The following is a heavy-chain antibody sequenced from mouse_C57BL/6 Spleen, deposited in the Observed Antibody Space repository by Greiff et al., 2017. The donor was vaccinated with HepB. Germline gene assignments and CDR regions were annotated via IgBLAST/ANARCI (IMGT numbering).Heavy chain of an antibody. J-gene: IGHJ2*01. Sequence: EVMLVESGAELVRPGASVKLSCTASGFNIKDYYMHWVKQRPEQGLEWIGRIDPEDGDTEYAPKFQGKATMTADTSSNTAYLQLSSLTSEDTAVYYCTTPYCYGSSPRHYYFDYWGQGTTLTVSS. V-gene: IGHV14-1*01. D-gene: IGHD1-1*01. CDR3: TTPYCYGSSPRHYYFDY. CDR1: GFNIKDYY. CDR2: IDPEDGDT.